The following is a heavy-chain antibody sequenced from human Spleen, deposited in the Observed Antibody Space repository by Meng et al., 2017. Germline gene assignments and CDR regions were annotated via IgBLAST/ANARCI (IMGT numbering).Heavy chain of an antibody. CDR3: ARGAVTTSDDY. J-gene: IGHJ4*02. CDR2: ISSSGSTI. D-gene: IGHD4-17*01. CDR1: GFTFSDYY. V-gene: IGHV3-11*04. Sequence: GESLKISCAASGFTFSDYYMSWIRQAPGKGLKWVSYISSSGSTIYYADSVKGRFTISRDNAKNSLYLQMNSLRAEDTAVYYCARGAVTTSDDYWGQGTLVTVSS.